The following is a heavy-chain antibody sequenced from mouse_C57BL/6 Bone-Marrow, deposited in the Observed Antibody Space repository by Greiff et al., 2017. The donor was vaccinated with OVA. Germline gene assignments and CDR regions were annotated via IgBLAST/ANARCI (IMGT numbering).Heavy chain of an antibody. Sequence: VQLQESGAELVRPGASVKLSCTASGFNIKDDYMHWVKQRPEQGLEWIGWIDPENGDTEYASKFQGKATITADTSSNTAYLQLSSLTSEDTAVDDCAYNWGGGYCAMDYWGQGTSVTVSS. V-gene: IGHV14-4*01. D-gene: IGHD4-1*01. CDR1: GFNIKDDY. J-gene: IGHJ4*01. CDR3: AYNWGGGYCAMDY. CDR2: IDPENGDT.